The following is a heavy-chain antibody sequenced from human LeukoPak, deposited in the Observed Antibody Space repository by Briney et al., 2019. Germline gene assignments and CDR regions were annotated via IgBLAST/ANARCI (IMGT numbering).Heavy chain of an antibody. CDR2: LSGTGNT. J-gene: IGHJ3*02. CDR3: ARWRPIDAFDI. D-gene: IGHD3-3*01. CDR1: GFTVSRNY. Sequence: GGSLRLSCAASGFTVSRNYMSWVRQAPGKGLEWVSLLSGTGNTSYADSVKGRFTISRHNSKNTLYLQVNSLRPEDTAMYYCARWRPIDAFDIWGQGTMVIVSS. V-gene: IGHV3-53*04.